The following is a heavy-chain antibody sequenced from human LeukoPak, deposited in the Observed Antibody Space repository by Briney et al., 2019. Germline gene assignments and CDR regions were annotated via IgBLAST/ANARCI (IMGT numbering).Heavy chain of an antibody. V-gene: IGHV4-34*01. CDR3: ARAGVVVVAARGLDY. J-gene: IGHJ4*02. CDR2: INHSGST. Sequence: SSETLSLTCAVYGGSFSGYYWSWIRRPPGKGLEWIGEINHSGSTNYNPSLKSRVTISVDTSKNQFSLKLSSVTAADTAVYYCARAGVVVVAARGLDYWGQGTLVTVSS. CDR1: GGSFSGYY. D-gene: IGHD2-15*01.